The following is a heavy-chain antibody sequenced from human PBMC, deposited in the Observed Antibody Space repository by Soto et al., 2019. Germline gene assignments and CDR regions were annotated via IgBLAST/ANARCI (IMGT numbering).Heavy chain of an antibody. V-gene: IGHV1-18*01. CDR3: VRDLNGDFYY. J-gene: IGHJ4*02. CDR2: INGYGHGA. CDR1: GYSFTTSG. D-gene: IGHD3-10*01. Sequence: QVQLVQSGAAVRQPGASVKVSCKASGYSFTTSGMSWVRQAPGKVLEYMGWINGYGHGAKYVQRFQGRFSMTTDTSTNTVYMDLRSLTSDDTAVYYCVRDLNGDFYYWGQGTVVIVSP.